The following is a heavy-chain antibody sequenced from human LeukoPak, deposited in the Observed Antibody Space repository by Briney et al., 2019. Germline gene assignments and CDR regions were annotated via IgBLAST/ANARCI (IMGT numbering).Heavy chain of an antibody. CDR2: INTGSGTT. V-gene: IGHV1-3*04. Sequence: ASVKVSCKASGYTFTNYLMHWVRQAPGQRLEWMGWINTGSGTTKYSQIFQGRVTITRDTSASTAYMELSSLRSEDTAVYYCARGRGPGYWFDPWGQGTLVTVSS. CDR3: ARGRGPGYWFDP. J-gene: IGHJ5*02. CDR1: GYTFTNYL.